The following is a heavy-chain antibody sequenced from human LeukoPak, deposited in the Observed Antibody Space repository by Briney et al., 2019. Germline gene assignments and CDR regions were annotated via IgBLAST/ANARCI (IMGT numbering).Heavy chain of an antibody. Sequence: GGSLRLSCAASGFTVSSHYISWVRQAPGKGLEWVSSISSTSAYIYYAESVKGRFSISRDNVDNVVHLQMSSLRNEDTAFYYCARVAVAGPTGWFDSWGQGTLVTVSS. J-gene: IGHJ5*01. CDR1: GFTVSSHY. CDR2: ISSTSAYI. V-gene: IGHV3-21*01. D-gene: IGHD6-19*01. CDR3: ARVAVAGPTGWFDS.